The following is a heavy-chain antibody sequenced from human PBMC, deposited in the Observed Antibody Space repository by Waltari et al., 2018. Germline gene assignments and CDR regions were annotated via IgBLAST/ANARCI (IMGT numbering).Heavy chain of an antibody. CDR2: IYYSGST. J-gene: IGHJ6*02. V-gene: IGHV4-30-4*08. Sequence: QVQLQESGPGLVKPSQTLSLTCTVSGGSISSGDYYWTWLRQPPGKGLEWIGYIYYSGSTYYNPSLKSRVTISVDTSKNQFSLKLSSVTAADAAVYYCARALVTTGEYGMDVWGQGTTVTVSS. CDR3: ARALVTTGEYGMDV. CDR1: GGSISSGDYY. D-gene: IGHD4-17*01.